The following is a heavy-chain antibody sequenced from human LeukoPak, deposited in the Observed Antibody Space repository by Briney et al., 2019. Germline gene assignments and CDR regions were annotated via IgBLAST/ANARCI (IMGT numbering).Heavy chain of an antibody. Sequence: ASVKVSCKASGYTFTSYDINWVRQATGQGLEWMGWMNPNSGNTGYAQKFQGSVTMTRNTSISTAYMELSSLRSEDTAVYYCARGQVMITFGGVIVTDYYFMDVWGKGTTVTVSS. D-gene: IGHD3-16*02. J-gene: IGHJ6*03. V-gene: IGHV1-8*01. CDR2: MNPNSGNT. CDR3: ARGQVMITFGGVIVTDYYFMDV. CDR1: GYTFTSYD.